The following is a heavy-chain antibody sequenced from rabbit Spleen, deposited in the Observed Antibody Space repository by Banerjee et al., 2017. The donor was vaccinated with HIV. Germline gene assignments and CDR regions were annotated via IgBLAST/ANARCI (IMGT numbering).Heavy chain of an antibody. V-gene: IGHV1S40*01. D-gene: IGHD1-1*01. CDR2: IAGSSSGST. J-gene: IGHJ6*01. CDR3: ARDRDGTAAYYDLDL. Sequence: QSLEESGGDLVKPGASLTLTCTASGFSFSSSDYMCWVRQAPGKGLEWISCIAGSSSGSTYYASWAKGRFTITRSTSLNTVTLQLNSLTAADTTTYFCARDRDGTAAYYDLDLWGPGTLVTVS. CDR1: GFSFSSSDY.